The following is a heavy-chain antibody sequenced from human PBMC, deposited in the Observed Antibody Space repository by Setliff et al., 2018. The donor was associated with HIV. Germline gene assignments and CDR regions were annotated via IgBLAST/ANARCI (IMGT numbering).Heavy chain of an antibody. D-gene: IGHD3-3*01. J-gene: IGHJ4*01. V-gene: IGHV4-31*03. CDR1: GGSVGSGGSY. CDR2: IYYNGSS. Sequence: SETLSLTCTVSGGSVGSGGSYWSWIRQHPGKDLEWIGNIYYNGSSHHKPSLKSRVIISLDTSKNQFSLKLRSVTAADTAVYYCARDSGQISRSTYYFPFWGQGTLVTVSS. CDR3: ARDSGQISRSTYYFPF.